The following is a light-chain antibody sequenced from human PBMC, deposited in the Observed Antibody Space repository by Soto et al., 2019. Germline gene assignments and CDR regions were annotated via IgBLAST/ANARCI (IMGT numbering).Light chain of an antibody. Sequence: DIQMTQSPSSLSASVGGRVTLTCRVSQDIKDHLGWYQQKPGKAPKSLIYVASRLQSGVPPRFSGSGPGTDFTRTISSLQPEDLASCFCLQHNSDPWTFGQGTKVEI. J-gene: IGKJ1*01. CDR1: QDIKDH. CDR3: LQHNSDPWT. CDR2: VAS. V-gene: IGKV1-17*01.